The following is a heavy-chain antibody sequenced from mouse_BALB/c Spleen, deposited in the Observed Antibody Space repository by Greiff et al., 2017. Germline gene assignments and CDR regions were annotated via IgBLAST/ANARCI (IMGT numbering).Heavy chain of an antibody. V-gene: IGHV3-2*02. CDR1: GYSITSDYA. CDR3: ARTGGWLLLDY. CDR2: ISYSGST. D-gene: IGHD2-3*01. Sequence: ESGPGLVKPSQSLSLTCTVTGYSITSDYAWNWIRQFPGNKLEWMGYISYSGSTSYNPSLKSRISITRDTSKNQFFLQLNSVTTEDTATYYCARTGGWLLLDYWGQGTTLTVSS. J-gene: IGHJ2*01.